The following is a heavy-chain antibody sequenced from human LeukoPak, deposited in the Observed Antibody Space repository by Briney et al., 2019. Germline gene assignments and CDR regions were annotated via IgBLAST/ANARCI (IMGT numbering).Heavy chain of an antibody. Sequence: GGSLRLSCAASGFRFSTYGMHWVRQAPGKGLEWVALISYDGSNKYYADSVKGRFTISRGNSKNTLYLQMNSLRAEDTAVYYCAKDFNWNLLDYWGQGTLVTVSS. CDR2: ISYDGSNK. CDR3: AKDFNWNLLDY. CDR1: GFRFSTYG. J-gene: IGHJ4*02. D-gene: IGHD1-20*01. V-gene: IGHV3-30*18.